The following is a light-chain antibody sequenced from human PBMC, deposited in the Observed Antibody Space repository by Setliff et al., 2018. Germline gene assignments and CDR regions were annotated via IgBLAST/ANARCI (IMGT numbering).Light chain of an antibody. CDR3: QSYDSSLHSVE. V-gene: IGLV1-40*01. Sequence: QSALTQPPSVSGAPGQRVTISCTGSRFNIGAGYDVHWYQQLPGTAPKLLIYDNTYRPSGVPDRFSGSKSATSATLAITGLQAEDEDDYYCQSYDSSLHSVEFGGGTKVTVL. J-gene: IGLJ2*01. CDR1: RFNIGAGYD. CDR2: DNT.